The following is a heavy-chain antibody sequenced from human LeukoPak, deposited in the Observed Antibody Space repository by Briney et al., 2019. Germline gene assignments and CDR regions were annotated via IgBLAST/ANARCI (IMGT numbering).Heavy chain of an antibody. V-gene: IGHV3-30*02. J-gene: IGHJ4*02. CDR2: IRYDGSNK. CDR3: AKDVGVVVPAAMKYFDY. Sequence: GGSLRLSCAASGFTFSSYGMHWVRQAPGKGLEWVAFIRYDGSNKYYADSVKGRFTISRDNSKNTLYLQMNSLRAEDTAVYYCAKDVGVVVPAAMKYFDYWGQGTLVTVSS. CDR1: GFTFSSYG. D-gene: IGHD2-2*01.